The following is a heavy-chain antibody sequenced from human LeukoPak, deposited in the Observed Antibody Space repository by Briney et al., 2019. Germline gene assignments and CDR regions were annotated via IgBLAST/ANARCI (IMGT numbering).Heavy chain of an antibody. Sequence: SDTLSLTCAVSGYSISSSNWWGWIRQPPGKGLEWIGYIYYSGSTYYNPSLKSRVTMSVDTSKNQFSLKLSSVTAADTAVYYCARESFIDGSGRDDAFDIWGQGTMVTVSS. CDR1: GYSISSSNW. CDR3: ARESFIDGSGRDDAFDI. CDR2: IYYSGST. J-gene: IGHJ3*02. V-gene: IGHV4-28*03. D-gene: IGHD3-10*01.